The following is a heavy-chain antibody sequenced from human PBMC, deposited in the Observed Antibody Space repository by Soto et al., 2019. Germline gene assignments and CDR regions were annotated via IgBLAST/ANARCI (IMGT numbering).Heavy chain of an antibody. J-gene: IGHJ4*02. Sequence: PSETLSLTCTVSGGSISSYYWSWIRQPPGKGLECIGYISYSGTTNYNPSLKSRVTMTRDTSTSTVYMELSSLRSEDTAVYYCASTVAGTSYWGQGTLVTVSS. V-gene: IGHV4-59*03. CDR2: ISYSGTT. D-gene: IGHD6-19*01. CDR3: ASTVAGTSY. CDR1: GGSISSYY.